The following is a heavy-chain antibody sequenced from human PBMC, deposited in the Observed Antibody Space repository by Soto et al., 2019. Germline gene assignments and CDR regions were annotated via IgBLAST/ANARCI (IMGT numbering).Heavy chain of an antibody. CDR3: ASVARLHLRDYNYGMDV. J-gene: IGHJ6*02. CDR2: IKQDGSEK. CDR1: GLTFSSYW. V-gene: IGHV3-7*05. Sequence: PGGSLRLSCAASGLTFSSYWMSWVRQAPGKGLEWVANIKQDGSEKYYVDSVKGRFTISRDNAKNSLYLQMNSLRAEDTAVYYCASVARLHLRDYNYGMDVWGQGTTVPVAS. D-gene: IGHD4-4*01.